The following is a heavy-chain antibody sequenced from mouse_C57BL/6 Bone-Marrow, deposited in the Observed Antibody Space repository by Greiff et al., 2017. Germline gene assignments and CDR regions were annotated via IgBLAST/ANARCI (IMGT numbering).Heavy chain of an antibody. J-gene: IGHJ4*01. CDR2: INYDGSST. D-gene: IGHD1-1*01. CDR3: ARDRRDGSSPYYYAMDY. CDR1: GFTFSDYY. Sequence: EVHLVESEGGLVQPGSSMKLSCTASGFTFSDYYMAWVRQVPDKGLEWVANINYDGSSTYYLDSLKSRFIISRDNAKNILYLQMSSLKSEDTATYYCARDRRDGSSPYYYAMDYWGQGTSVTVSS. V-gene: IGHV5-16*01.